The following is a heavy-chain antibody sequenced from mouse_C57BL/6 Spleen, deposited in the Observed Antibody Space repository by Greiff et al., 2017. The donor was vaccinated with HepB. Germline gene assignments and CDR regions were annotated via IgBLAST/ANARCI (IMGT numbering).Heavy chain of an antibody. D-gene: IGHD1-1*01. Sequence: VQLQQPGAELVKPGASVKMSCKASGYTFTSYWITWVKQRPGQGLEWIGDIYPGSGSTNYNEKFKSKATLTIDTSSSTAYMQLSSLTSEDSAVYYCAREDGSSYVWYFDVWGTGTTVTVSS. CDR2: IYPGSGST. CDR3: AREDGSSYVWYFDV. J-gene: IGHJ1*03. CDR1: GYTFTSYW. V-gene: IGHV1-55*01.